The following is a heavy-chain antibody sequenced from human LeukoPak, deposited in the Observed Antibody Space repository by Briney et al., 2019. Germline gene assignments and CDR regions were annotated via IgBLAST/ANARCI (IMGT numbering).Heavy chain of an antibody. Sequence: PGGSLRLSRAASGFTFSDTWMHWVRQAPGKGLEWVSYISSSSSNIAYADSVKGRFTISRDNVKNSLYLQINSLRVEDTSVYYCARGGAARPDYWGQGTLVTVSS. V-gene: IGHV3-48*04. CDR2: ISSSSSNI. CDR3: ARGGAARPDY. J-gene: IGHJ4*02. D-gene: IGHD6-6*01. CDR1: GFTFSDTW.